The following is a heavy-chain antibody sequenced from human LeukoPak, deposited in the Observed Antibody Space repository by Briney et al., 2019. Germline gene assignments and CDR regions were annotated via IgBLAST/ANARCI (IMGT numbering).Heavy chain of an antibody. CDR2: IILILDIA. D-gene: IGHD1-14*01. Sequence: SVKVSCKTSGGTFNNYIISWVRQAPGQGLEWVGTIILILDIANYAQKFQGGVAITADTSTSTAYMELSDLGSEDTAVYFCAREPEGLTTESHWGQGTLVTVSS. J-gene: IGHJ4*02. CDR3: AREPEGLTTESH. V-gene: IGHV1-69*04. CDR1: GGTFNNYI.